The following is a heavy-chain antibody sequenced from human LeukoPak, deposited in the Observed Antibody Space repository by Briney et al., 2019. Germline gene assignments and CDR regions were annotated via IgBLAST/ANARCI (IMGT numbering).Heavy chain of an antibody. CDR1: GFTLSSYW. Sequence: PGGSLRLSCEASGFTLSSYWMNWVRQVPGKGLDWVANINPDGSGKRYVDSVKGRFTIARDNADNSLSLQINSLSAEDTAVYYCASWGAGGNSWGQGTLVTVSS. CDR2: INPDGSGK. D-gene: IGHD3-16*01. J-gene: IGHJ4*02. V-gene: IGHV3-7*01. CDR3: ASWGAGGNS.